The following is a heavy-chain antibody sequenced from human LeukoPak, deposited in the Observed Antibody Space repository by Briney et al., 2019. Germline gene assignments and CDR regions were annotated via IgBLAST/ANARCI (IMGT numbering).Heavy chain of an antibody. V-gene: IGHV3-48*04. D-gene: IGHD5-24*01. CDR1: GFTFSSYS. CDR2: ISSSSSTI. Sequence: GGSLRLSCAASGFTFSSYSMNWVRQAPGKGLEWVSYISSSSSTIYYADSVKGRFTISRDNAKNSLYLQMNSLRAEDTAVYYCARDAGWLQPNPFDYWGQGTLVTVSS. CDR3: ARDAGWLQPNPFDY. J-gene: IGHJ4*02.